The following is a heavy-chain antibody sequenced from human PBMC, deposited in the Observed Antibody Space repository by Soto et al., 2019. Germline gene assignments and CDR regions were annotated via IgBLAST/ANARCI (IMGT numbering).Heavy chain of an antibody. D-gene: IGHD6-19*01. CDR3: AREHRGVAGADGY. V-gene: IGHV3-66*01. Sequence: EVQLVESGGGLVQPGGSLRLSCAASGFTVSSNYMSWVRQAPGKGLEWVSVIYSGGSTYYADSVKGRFTISIDNSKNTLYLQMNSLRAEDTAVYYCAREHRGVAGADGYWGQGTLVTVSS. CDR2: IYSGGST. CDR1: GFTVSSNY. J-gene: IGHJ4*02.